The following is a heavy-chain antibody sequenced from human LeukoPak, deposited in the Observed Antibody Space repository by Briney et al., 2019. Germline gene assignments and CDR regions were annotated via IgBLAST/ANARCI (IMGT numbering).Heavy chain of an antibody. CDR2: INHSGST. D-gene: IGHD4-17*01. J-gene: IGHJ4*02. CDR1: GGSFSGYY. CDR3: ARGGGDYGYYFDY. Sequence: SETLSLTCAVYGGSFSGYYWSWIRQPPGKGLEWIGEINHSGSTNYNPSLKSRVTISVDTSKNQSSLKLSSVTAADTAVYYCARGGGDYGYYFDYWGQGTLVTVSS. V-gene: IGHV4-34*01.